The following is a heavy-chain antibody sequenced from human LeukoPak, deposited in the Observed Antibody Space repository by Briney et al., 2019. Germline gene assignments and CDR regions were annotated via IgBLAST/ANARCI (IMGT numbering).Heavy chain of an antibody. CDR2: ISSSGSTI. CDR3: ARRRYSGSSQHFDY. V-gene: IGHV3-11*04. J-gene: IGHJ4*02. Sequence: GGSLRLSCAASGFTFSDYYMSWIRQAPGKVLEWVSYISSSGSTIYYADSVKGRFTISRDNAKNSLYLQMNSLRAEDTAVYYCARRRYSGSSQHFDYWGLGTLVTVSS. CDR1: GFTFSDYY. D-gene: IGHD1-26*01.